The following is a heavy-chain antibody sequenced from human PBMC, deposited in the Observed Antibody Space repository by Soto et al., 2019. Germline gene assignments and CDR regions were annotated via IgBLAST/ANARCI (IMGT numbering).Heavy chain of an antibody. D-gene: IGHD2-21*01. CDR1: RGSFSGFY. J-gene: IGHJ6*02. Sequence: PSETLSLTCGVYRGSFSGFYWSWGRQTPGGGLEWIGEINHSGTTNYNPSFQNRVTISVDKSTNNFSLKMTSVTAADAAVYYCARSRRQAYGDNADGVAVVGQ. CDR3: ARSRRQAYGDNADGVAV. V-gene: IGHV4-34*01. CDR2: INHSGTT.